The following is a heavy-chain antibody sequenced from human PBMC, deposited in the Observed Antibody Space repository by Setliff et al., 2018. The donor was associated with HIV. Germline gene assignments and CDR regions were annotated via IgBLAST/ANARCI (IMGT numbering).Heavy chain of an antibody. CDR3: ARGYRYSSG. CDR1: GFTFSGYW. CDR2: IDSDGYDR. J-gene: IGHJ4*02. Sequence: PGGSLRLSCAASGFTFSGYWMHWVRQAPGKGLVWVSRIDSDGYDRDYADSVKGRFTISRDNARNTLYLYMYSLRAEDTAVYYCARGYRYSSGWGQGTQVTVSS. V-gene: IGHV3-74*01. D-gene: IGHD6-19*01.